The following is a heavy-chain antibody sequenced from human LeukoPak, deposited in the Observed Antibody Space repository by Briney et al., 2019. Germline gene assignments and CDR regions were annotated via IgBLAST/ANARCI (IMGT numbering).Heavy chain of an antibody. D-gene: IGHD4-11*01. CDR1: GFTFGDYA. J-gene: IGHJ4*02. V-gene: IGHV3-49*04. CDR3: ARDGSIGVTTAGPLDY. CDR2: IRSTAYGGTT. Sequence: GGSLRLSCTASGFTFGDYAMSWVRQAPGKGLEWVGFIRSTAYGGTTEYAASVKGRFTISRDNAKNSLYLQMNSLRAEDTAVYYCARDGSIGVTTAGPLDYWGQGTLVTVSS.